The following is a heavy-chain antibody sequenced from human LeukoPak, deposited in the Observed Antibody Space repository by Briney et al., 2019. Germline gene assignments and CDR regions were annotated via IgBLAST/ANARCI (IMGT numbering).Heavy chain of an antibody. CDR2: MNPNSGDT. Sequence: ASVKVSCKASGYTFTAYFLHWVRQAPGQRLEWMGWMNPNSGDTKYALKFQGSFTMTRDTSISTAYLFLGRLRSDDTAVYYCVRGGLAAAVDYWGQGTLVTVSS. CDR3: VRGGLAAAVDY. CDR1: GYTFTAYF. V-gene: IGHV1-2*02. J-gene: IGHJ4*02. D-gene: IGHD6-13*01.